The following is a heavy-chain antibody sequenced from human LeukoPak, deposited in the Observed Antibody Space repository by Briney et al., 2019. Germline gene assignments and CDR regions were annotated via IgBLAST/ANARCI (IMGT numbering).Heavy chain of an antibody. CDR3: ATEETYDSSGYYYTLDY. V-gene: IGHV5-51*01. CDR1: GYSFTSYW. D-gene: IGHD3-22*01. J-gene: IGHJ4*02. Sequence: GESLKISCKGSGYSFTSYWIGWVRQMPGKGLEWMGIIYPGDSDTRYSPSFQGQVTISADKSISTAYLQWSSLKASDTAMYYCATEETYDSSGYYYTLDYWGQGTLVTVSS. CDR2: IYPGDSDT.